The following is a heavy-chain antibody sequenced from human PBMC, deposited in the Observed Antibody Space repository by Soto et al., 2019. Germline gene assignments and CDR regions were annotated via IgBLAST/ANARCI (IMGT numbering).Heavy chain of an antibody. J-gene: IGHJ4*02. CDR1: GFTFSSYA. D-gene: IGHD5-18*01. V-gene: IGHV3-23*01. Sequence: GGSLRLSCAASGFTFSSYAMNWVRQAPGKGLEWVSTFHNSDGRTYYSDSVKGRFTISRDNSKNTLFLQMNSLRPEDTAVYYCAKVRDTTMNMNFDYWGQGTLVTVSS. CDR2: FHNSDGRT. CDR3: AKVRDTTMNMNFDY.